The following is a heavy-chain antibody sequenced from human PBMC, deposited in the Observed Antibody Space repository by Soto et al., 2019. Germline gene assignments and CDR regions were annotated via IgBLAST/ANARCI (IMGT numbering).Heavy chain of an antibody. V-gene: IGHV1-69*02. Sequence: QVQLVQSGAEVKKPGSSVKVSCKASGGTFSSYTISWVRQAPGQGLEWMGRINPILGIANYAQKFQGRVTITANKSPSTAYMELSSLRCEDTAVYYCARGLYDSSGYPDYWGQGTLVTVSS. CDR3: ARGLYDSSGYPDY. D-gene: IGHD3-22*01. CDR2: INPILGIA. CDR1: GGTFSSYT. J-gene: IGHJ4*02.